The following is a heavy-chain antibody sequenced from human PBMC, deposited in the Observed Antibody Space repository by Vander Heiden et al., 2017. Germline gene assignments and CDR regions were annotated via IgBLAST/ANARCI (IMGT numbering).Heavy chain of an antibody. CDR1: NCSLSRGSYY. Sequence: QVQLQESGPGLVKPSETLSLTCTVSNCSLSRGSYYWSWIRQPPGKGLEWIGYIYYSGDTNYNPSLKSRVTISVDRSKNQFSLKLSSVNAADTAVYYCARVRVDATNEAFDIWGQGTMVTVSS. J-gene: IGHJ3*02. CDR2: IYYSGDT. D-gene: IGHD2-15*01. CDR3: ARVRVDATNEAFDI. V-gene: IGHV4-61*01.